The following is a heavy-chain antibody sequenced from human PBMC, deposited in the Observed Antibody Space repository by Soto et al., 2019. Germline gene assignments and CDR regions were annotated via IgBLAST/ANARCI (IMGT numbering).Heavy chain of an antibody. CDR1: GFTFDDYA. CDR3: AKGSYSGYSGEIDY. D-gene: IGHD5-12*01. Sequence: EVQLVESGGGLVQPGRSLRLSCTASGFTFDDYAMNWVRQAPGKGLEWVSGISWNRGSIGYADSVKGRFTISRDNAKNSLYLQMNSLRAEDTALYYCAKGSYSGYSGEIDYWGQGTLVTVSS. J-gene: IGHJ4*02. CDR2: ISWNRGSI. V-gene: IGHV3-9*01.